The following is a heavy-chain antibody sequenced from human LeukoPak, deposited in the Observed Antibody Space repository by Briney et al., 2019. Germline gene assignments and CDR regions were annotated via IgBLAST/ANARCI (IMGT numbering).Heavy chain of an antibody. CDR2: IYSADST. D-gene: IGHD3-22*01. Sequence: PGGSLRLSCAASGFTVSSNYMSWVRQAPGKELELVSVIYSADSTYYADSVKGRFTISRDNSKNTLYLQMNSLRAEDTAVYYCATVEYYDSSGSCYFQHWGQGTLLTVSS. CDR3: ATVEYYDSSGSCYFQH. V-gene: IGHV3-53*01. CDR1: GFTVSSNY. J-gene: IGHJ1*01.